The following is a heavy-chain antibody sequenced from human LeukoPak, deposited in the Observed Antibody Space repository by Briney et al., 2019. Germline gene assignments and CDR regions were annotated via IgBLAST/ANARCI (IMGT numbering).Heavy chain of an antibody. CDR3: TTVLAGYSYGLDDY. CDR1: GFTFSNAW. CDR2: IKSKTDGGTT. D-gene: IGHD5-18*01. Sequence: GGSLRLSCAASGFTFSNAWMSWVRQAPGKGLEWVGRIKSKTDGGTTDYAAPVKGRFTISRDDSKNTLYLQMNSLKTEDTAVYYCTTVLAGYSYGLDDYWGQGTLVTVSS. J-gene: IGHJ4*02. V-gene: IGHV3-15*01.